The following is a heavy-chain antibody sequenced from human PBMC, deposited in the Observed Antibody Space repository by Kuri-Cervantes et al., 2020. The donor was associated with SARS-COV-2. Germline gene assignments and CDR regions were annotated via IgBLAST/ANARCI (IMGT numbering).Heavy chain of an antibody. J-gene: IGHJ4*02. CDR2: ITYDGHNE. D-gene: IGHD3-9*01. CDR1: GFTFSSYG. Sequence: GGSLRLSCEASGFTFSSYGMHWVRQAPGKGLEWVAVITYDGHNEYYAATAKGRFTISRDNSRKTLYLQMDSLRPDDTGVYYCARDPDDILTGPFDYWGQGTLVTVSS. V-gene: IGHV3-30*03. CDR3: ARDPDDILTGPFDY.